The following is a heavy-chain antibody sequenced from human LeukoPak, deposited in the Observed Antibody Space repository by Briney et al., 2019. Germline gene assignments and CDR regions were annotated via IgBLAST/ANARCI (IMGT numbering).Heavy chain of an antibody. CDR3: AKGQRGYDSSGYYYGY. J-gene: IGHJ4*02. D-gene: IGHD3-22*01. CDR2: ISGSGGST. V-gene: IGHV3-23*01. Sequence: GGSLRLSCAASGFTFSSYAMSWVRQAPGKGLEWVSAISGSGGSTYYADSVKGRFTISRVNSKNTLYLQMNSLRAEDTAVYYCAKGQRGYDSSGYYYGYWGQGTLVTVSS. CDR1: GFTFSSYA.